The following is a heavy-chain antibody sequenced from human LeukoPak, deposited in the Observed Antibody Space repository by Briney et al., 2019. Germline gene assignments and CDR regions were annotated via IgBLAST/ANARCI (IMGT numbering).Heavy chain of an antibody. J-gene: IGHJ5*02. D-gene: IGHD6-19*01. CDR2: IYYSGST. Sequence: PSETLSLTCTVSGGSISSYYWSWIRQPPGKGLEWIGYIYYSGSTNYNPSLKSRVTISVDTSKNQFSLKLSSVTAADTAMYYCARCGRRRQWLVSNWFDPWGQGTLVTVSS. V-gene: IGHV4-59*01. CDR1: GGSISSYY. CDR3: ARCGRRRQWLVSNWFDP.